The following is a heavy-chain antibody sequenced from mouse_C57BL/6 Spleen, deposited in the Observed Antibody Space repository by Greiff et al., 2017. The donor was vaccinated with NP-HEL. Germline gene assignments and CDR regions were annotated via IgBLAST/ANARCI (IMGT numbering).Heavy chain of an antibody. CDR3: AREGDGYYSFDY. Sequence: EVQGVESGGDLVKPGGSLKLSCAASGFTFSSYGMSWVRQTPDKRLEWVATISSGGSYTYYPDRVKGRFTISRDNAKNTLYLQMSSLKSEDTAMYYCAREGDGYYSFDYWGQGTTLTVSS. V-gene: IGHV5-6*01. J-gene: IGHJ2*01. D-gene: IGHD2-3*01. CDR2: ISSGGSYT. CDR1: GFTFSSYG.